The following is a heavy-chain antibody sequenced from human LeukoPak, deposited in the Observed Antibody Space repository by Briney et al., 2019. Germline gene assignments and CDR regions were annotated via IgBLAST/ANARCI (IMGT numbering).Heavy chain of an antibody. CDR3: AKVNWNCGEHS. Sequence: GGLQLACASSRFTCSSYWMSWVRQAPWRRLEWVSAIRDDGTWYADSVKGRFTISRDSSKNTLYLQMNSLRAEDTALYYCAKVNWNCGEHSWGQGTLVTVSS. CDR2: IRDDGT. V-gene: IGHV3-23*01. D-gene: IGHD1-7*01. J-gene: IGHJ4*02. CDR1: RFTCSSYW.